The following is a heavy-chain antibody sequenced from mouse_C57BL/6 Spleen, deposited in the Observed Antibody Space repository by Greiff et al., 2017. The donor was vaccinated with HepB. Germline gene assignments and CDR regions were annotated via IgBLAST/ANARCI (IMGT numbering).Heavy chain of an antibody. CDR1: GYTFTSYW. D-gene: IGHD2-1*01. J-gene: IGHJ2*01. CDR2: IDPSDSYT. CDR3: AFYGNYFDY. Sequence: QVQLQQPGAELVKPGASVKLSCKASGYTFTSYWMQWVDQRPGQGLEWIGEIDPSDSYTNYNQKFKGKATLTVDTPSSTAYMQLSRLTSEESAVYYCAFYGNYFDYWGQGTTLTVSS. V-gene: IGHV1-50*01.